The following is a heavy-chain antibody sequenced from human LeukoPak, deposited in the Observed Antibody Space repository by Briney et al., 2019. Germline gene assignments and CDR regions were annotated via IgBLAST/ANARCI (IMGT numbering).Heavy chain of an antibody. D-gene: IGHD5-12*01. CDR1: GGSISSSSYY. J-gene: IGHJ4*02. CDR2: IYYSGST. V-gene: IGHV4-39*07. CDR3: ARDLMATRSRGVDY. Sequence: SETLSLTCTVSGGSISSSSYYWGWIRQPPGKGLEWIGSIYYSGSTYYNPSLKSRVTISVDTSKNQFSLKLSSVTAADTAVYYCARDLMATRSRGVDYWGQGTLVTVSS.